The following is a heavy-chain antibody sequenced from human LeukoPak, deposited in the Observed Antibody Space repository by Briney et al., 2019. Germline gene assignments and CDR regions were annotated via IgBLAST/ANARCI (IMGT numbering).Heavy chain of an antibody. CDR3: VRGHTGTILGAVPVNPLGY. CDR1: GFSFSGHW. D-gene: IGHD3-3*01. Sequence: GGSLRLSCEGSGFSFSGHWMHWVRQAPGKGLVWVSRVHGNERSASYGDSVRGRFTISKDNARNILYLQMDSLRVEDTAVYYCVRGHTGTILGAVPVNPLGYWGQGTLVTVSS. CDR2: VHGNERSA. V-gene: IGHV3-74*01. J-gene: IGHJ4*02.